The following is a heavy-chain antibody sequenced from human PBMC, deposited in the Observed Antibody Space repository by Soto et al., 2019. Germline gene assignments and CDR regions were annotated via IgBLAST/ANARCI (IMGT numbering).Heavy chain of an antibody. CDR2: IIPIFGTA. CDR3: ARHPGPTGTTDYYYGMDA. J-gene: IGHJ6*02. V-gene: IGHV1-69*05. CDR1: GGTFSSYA. D-gene: IGHD1-1*01. Sequence: QVQLVQSGAEVQKPGSSVKVSCKASGGTFSSYAISWVRQAPGQGLEWMGGIIPIFGTANYAQKLQGSVTITPAETTSTAYMELSSLRSEYTAVYYCARHPGPTGTTDYYYGMDAWGQETTVTVSS.